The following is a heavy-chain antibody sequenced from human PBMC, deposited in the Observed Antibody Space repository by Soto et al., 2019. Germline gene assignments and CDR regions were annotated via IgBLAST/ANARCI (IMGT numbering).Heavy chain of an antibody. CDR2: INPSGGST. CDR1: GYTFTSYY. V-gene: IGHV1-46*01. CDR3: ARWDWSVVQFDY. Sequence: ASVKVSCKASGYTFTSYYMHWVRQAPGQGLEWMGIINPSGGSTSYAQKFQGRVTMTRDTSTSTVYMELSSLRSEDTAVYYCARWDWSVVQFDYWGQGTLVTSSS. D-gene: IGHD3-9*01. J-gene: IGHJ4*02.